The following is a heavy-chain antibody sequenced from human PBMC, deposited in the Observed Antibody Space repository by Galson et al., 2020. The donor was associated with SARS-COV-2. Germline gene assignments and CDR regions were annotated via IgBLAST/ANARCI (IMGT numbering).Heavy chain of an antibody. V-gene: IGHV3-23*01. J-gene: IGHJ4*02. CDR3: AKVSLYYLDSSGYCSGPGSRAVGSYIVY. CDR2: ISGSGGST. Sequence: GGSLRLSCAASGFTFSSYAMSWVRQAPGKGLEWVSAISGSGGSTYYADSVKGRFTISRDNSKNTLYLQMNSLRAEDTAVYYCAKVSLYYLDSSGYCSGPGSRAVGSYIVYWGQGTLVTVSS. D-gene: IGHD3-22*01. CDR1: GFTFSSYA.